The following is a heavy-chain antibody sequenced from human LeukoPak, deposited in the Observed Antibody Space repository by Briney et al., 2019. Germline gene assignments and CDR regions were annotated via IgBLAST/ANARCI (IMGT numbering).Heavy chain of an antibody. V-gene: IGHV4-4*02. CDR3: ASGDSSAPVDY. CDR2: IYHSGST. D-gene: IGHD3-22*01. CDR1: GGSINSSNW. J-gene: IGHJ4*02. Sequence: PSETLSLTCAVSGGSINSSNWWSWVRQPPGKGLEWIGEIYHSGSTNYNPSLKSRVTISVDTSKNQFSLKLSSVTAADTAVYYCASGDSSAPVDYWGQGTLVTVSS.